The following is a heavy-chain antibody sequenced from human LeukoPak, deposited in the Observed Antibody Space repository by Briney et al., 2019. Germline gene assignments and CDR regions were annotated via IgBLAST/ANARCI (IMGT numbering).Heavy chain of an antibody. D-gene: IGHD3-3*01. CDR2: IIPIFGTA. CDR1: GGTFSSYA. J-gene: IGHJ6*02. V-gene: IGHV1-69*13. Sequence: SVKVSCKASGGTFSSYAISWVRQAPGQGLEWMGGIIPIFGTANYAQKFQGRVTITADESTSTAYMELSGLRSEDTAVYYCANSYDFWSGSGGDYYYGMDVWGQGTTVTVSS. CDR3: ANSYDFWSGSGGDYYYGMDV.